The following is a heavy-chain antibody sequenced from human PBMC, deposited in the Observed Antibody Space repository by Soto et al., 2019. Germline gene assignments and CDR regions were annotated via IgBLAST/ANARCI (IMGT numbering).Heavy chain of an antibody. D-gene: IGHD5-12*01. CDR1: GGSISSSSYY. Sequence: PSETLSLTCTVSGGSISSSSYYWGWIRQPPGKGLEWIGSIYYSGSTYYNPSLKSRVTISVDTSKNQFSLKLSSVTAADTAVYYCARLIVATIETVGWGQGTLVTVSS. CDR3: ARLIVATIETVG. CDR2: IYYSGST. V-gene: IGHV4-39*07. J-gene: IGHJ4*02.